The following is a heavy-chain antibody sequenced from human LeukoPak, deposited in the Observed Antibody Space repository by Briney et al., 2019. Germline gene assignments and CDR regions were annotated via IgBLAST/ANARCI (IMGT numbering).Heavy chain of an antibody. CDR1: GFTFSDYA. D-gene: IGHD5-24*01. CDR2: ISGGGTPT. J-gene: IGHJ1*01. Sequence: GGSLRLSCVVSGFTFSDYAMSWVRQAPGKGLEWVSAISGGGTPTFYADSVKGRFITPRDNSKNTLYLQMNSLRVEDTAVYYCARDLDDYNDFPPIFQYWGQGTQVIVSS. CDR3: ARDLDDYNDFPPIFQY. V-gene: IGHV3-23*01.